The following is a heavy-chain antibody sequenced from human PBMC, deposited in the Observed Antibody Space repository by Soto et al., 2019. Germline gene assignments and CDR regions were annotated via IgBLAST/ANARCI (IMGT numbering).Heavy chain of an antibody. J-gene: IGHJ4*02. CDR1: GYTFTSSG. CDR2: ISAYNGNT. CDR3: ARDPIGTTPDY. V-gene: IGHV1-18*01. Sequence: ASVKVSCKASGYTFTSSGISGVRQAPGQGLEWMGWISAYNGNTNYAQKLQGRVTMTTDTSTSTAYMELRSLRSDDTAVYYCARDPIGTTPDYWGQGTLVTVSS. D-gene: IGHD1-1*01.